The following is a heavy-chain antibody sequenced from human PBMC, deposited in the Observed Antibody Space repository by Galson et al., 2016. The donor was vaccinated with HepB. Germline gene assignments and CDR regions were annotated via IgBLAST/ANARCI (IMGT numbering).Heavy chain of an antibody. D-gene: IGHD1-26*01. J-gene: IGHJ3*02. CDR1: GFSLSTSGVG. V-gene: IGHV2-5*02. CDR2: IYWDDDK. CDR3: AHRRWGELQGAFNT. Sequence: PALVKPTQTLTLTCTFSGFSLSTSGVGVGWIRQPPGKALEWLALIYWDDDKRYSPTLKSRLTITKDTSKNQVVLTMTNMDPVDTATYYCAHRRWGELQGAFNTWGQGTMVTVSS.